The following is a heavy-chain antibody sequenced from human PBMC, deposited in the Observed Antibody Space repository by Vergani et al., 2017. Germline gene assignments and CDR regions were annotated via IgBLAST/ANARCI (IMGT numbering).Heavy chain of an antibody. V-gene: IGHV3-11*06. D-gene: IGHD3-22*01. J-gene: IGHJ4*02. CDR1: GFTFSDYY. CDR3: ARVKYYYDSSGYYRALGPLDY. CDR2: ISSSSSYI. Sequence: QVQLVESGGGLVKPGGSLRLSCAASGFTFSDYYMSWIRQAPGKGLEWVSYISSSSSYIYYADSVKGRFTISRDNAKNSLYLQMNSLRAEDTAVYYCARVKYYYDSSGYYRALGPLDYWGQGTLVTVSS.